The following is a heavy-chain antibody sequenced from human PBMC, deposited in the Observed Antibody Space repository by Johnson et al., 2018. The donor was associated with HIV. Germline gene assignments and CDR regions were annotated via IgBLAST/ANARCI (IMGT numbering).Heavy chain of an antibody. CDR3: AKSSDEYSSSSDAFDI. V-gene: IGHV3-23*04. Sequence: VQLVESGGGVVQPGRSLRLSCAASGFTFSRYAMSWVRQAPGKGLEWVSAISGSGGSTYYADSVKGRFTISRDNSKNTLYLQMNSLRAEDTAVYYCAKSSDEYSSSSDAFDIWGQGTMVTVSS. CDR1: GFTFSRYA. J-gene: IGHJ3*02. CDR2: ISGSGGST. D-gene: IGHD6-6*01.